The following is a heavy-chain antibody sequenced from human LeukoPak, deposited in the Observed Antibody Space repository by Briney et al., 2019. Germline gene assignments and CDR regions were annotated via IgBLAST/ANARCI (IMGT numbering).Heavy chain of an antibody. V-gene: IGHV3-9*01. CDR3: ARDHSRYSSGFY. D-gene: IGHD6-19*01. J-gene: IGHJ4*02. CDR2: ISWSSGII. CDR1: GFIFDDHG. Sequence: PGGSLRLSCAASGFIFDDHGMHWVRQAPGKGLEWVSGISWSSGIIGYADSVKGRFTISRDNSKNTLYLQMNSLRAEDTAVYYCARDHSRYSSGFYWGQGTLVTVSS.